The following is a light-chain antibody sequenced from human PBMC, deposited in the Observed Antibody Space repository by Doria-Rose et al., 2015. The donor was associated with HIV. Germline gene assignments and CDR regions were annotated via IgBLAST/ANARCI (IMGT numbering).Light chain of an antibody. J-gene: IGKJ2*01. CDR3: MQALQTPYT. V-gene: IGKV2-28*01. Sequence: DIVLTQTPPSLPVTPGQPASISCRSSQSLLHTIGYNYLDWYLQKPGQSPQLLIYLGSNRASGVPDRFSGSGSGTDFTLKISRVEAEDVGVYYCMQALQTPYTFGQGTKLEIK. CDR2: LGS. CDR1: QSLLHTIGYNY.